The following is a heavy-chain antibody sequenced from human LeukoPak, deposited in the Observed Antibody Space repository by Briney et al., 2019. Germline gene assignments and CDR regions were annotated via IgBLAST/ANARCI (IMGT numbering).Heavy chain of an antibody. CDR1: GGSISSYY. J-gene: IGHJ5*02. D-gene: IGHD2-21*02. V-gene: IGHV4-34*01. CDR3: ARERGIVVVTARNWFDP. CDR2: INHSGST. Sequence: PSETLSLTCTVSGGSISSYYWSWIRQPPGKGLEWIGEINHSGSTNYNPSLKSRVTISVDTSKNQFSLKLSSVTAADTAVYYCARERGIVVVTARNWFDPWGQGTLVTVSS.